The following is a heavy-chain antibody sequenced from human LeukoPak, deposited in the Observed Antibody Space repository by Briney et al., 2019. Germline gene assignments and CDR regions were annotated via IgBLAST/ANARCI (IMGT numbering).Heavy chain of an antibody. J-gene: IGHJ4*02. Sequence: PGGSLTRYCAATGFIVSGSSSLWLRQACGEGLEWVGRVQSNADNYETAYSASVQGSITVSRDDSKNTAYLQMNSLEPEDTAIYYCATFQWGSSPNWGQGSRVTVSS. V-gene: IGHV3-73*01. D-gene: IGHD3-16*01. CDR2: VQSNADNYET. CDR3: ATFQWGSSPN. CDR1: GFIVSGSS.